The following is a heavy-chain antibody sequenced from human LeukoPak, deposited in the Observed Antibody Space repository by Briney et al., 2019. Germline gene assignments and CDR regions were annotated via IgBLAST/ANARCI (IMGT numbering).Heavy chain of an antibody. CDR3: ARVPCMVRGVIPACWRGRARTNGMDV. CDR1: GGTFSSYA. Sequence: ASVKVSCKASGGTFSSYAISWVRQAPGQGLEWMGGIIPIFGTANYAQKFRGRVTITADESTSTAYMELSSLRSEDTAVYYCARVPCMVRGVIPACWRGRARTNGMDVWGKGTTVTVSS. CDR2: IIPIFGTA. J-gene: IGHJ6*04. D-gene: IGHD3-10*01. V-gene: IGHV1-69*13.